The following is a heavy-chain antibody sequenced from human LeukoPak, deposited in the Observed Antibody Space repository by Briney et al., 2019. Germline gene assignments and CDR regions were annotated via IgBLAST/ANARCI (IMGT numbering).Heavy chain of an antibody. CDR2: ISGSGGST. CDR3: AKAETGYSTSWYSGLFFDY. V-gene: IGHV3-23*01. CDR1: GFTFSSYA. Sequence: PGGSLRLSCAASGFTFSSYAMSWVRQAPGKGLEWVSAISGSGGSTYYEDSVKGRFTISRDNAKNTLYLQMNSLRAEDTALYYCAKAETGYSTSWYSGLFFDYWGQGTLVTVSS. D-gene: IGHD6-13*01. J-gene: IGHJ4*02.